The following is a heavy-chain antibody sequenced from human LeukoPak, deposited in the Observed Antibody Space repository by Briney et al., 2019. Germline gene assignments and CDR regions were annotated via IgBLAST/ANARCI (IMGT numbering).Heavy chain of an antibody. CDR1: GASISSYY. V-gene: IGHV4-59*01. D-gene: IGHD3-22*01. Sequence: PSETLSLTCTVSGASISSYYWSWIRQPPGKGLEWIGDIYYSGSIKYNPSLKSRVTMSVDTSKNQFSLKLSSVTAADTAIYYCAREDPSGYYNRPIDYWXQGTLVTVSS. CDR3: AREDPSGYYNRPIDY. CDR2: IYYSGSI. J-gene: IGHJ4*02.